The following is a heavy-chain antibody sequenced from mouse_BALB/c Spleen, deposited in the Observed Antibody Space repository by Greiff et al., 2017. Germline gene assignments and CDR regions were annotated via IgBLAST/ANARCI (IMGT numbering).Heavy chain of an antibody. J-gene: IGHJ3*01. CDR1: GFTFSSYA. CDR3: AREEGFAY. V-gene: IGHV5-6-5*01. CDR2: ISSGGST. Sequence: EVNVVESGGGLVKPGGSLKLSCAASGFTFSSYAMSWVRQTPEKRLEWVASISSGGSTYYPDSVKGRFTISRDNARNILYLQMSSLRSEDTAMYYCAREEGFAYWGQGTLVTVSA.